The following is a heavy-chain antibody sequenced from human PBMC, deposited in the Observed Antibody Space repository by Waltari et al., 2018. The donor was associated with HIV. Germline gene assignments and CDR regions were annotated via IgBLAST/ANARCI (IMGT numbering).Heavy chain of an antibody. CDR3: VRGGGTWLQETHYYKGLDV. D-gene: IGHD3-10*01. Sequence: QVQLMQSGPEMRKHGASVKISCRATGYDLTSHGITWVRQAPGQGRGWGGWIEDYDGKRDSEWRFNDRVRLTTDKSTTTAFLELRSLRIDDTATYYCVRGGGTWLQETHYYKGLDVWGQGTTVIVSS. V-gene: IGHV1-18*01. CDR1: GYDLTSHG. CDR2: IEDYDGKR. J-gene: IGHJ6*02.